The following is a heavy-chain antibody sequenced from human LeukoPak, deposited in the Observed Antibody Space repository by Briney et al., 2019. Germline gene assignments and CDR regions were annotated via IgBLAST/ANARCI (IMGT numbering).Heavy chain of an antibody. D-gene: IGHD3-16*01. CDR3: ARGGGLDV. Sequence: GGSLRLSCAVSGFIFSSYWMNWARQAPGKGLEWVASINHNGNVNYYVDSVKGRFTISRDNAKNSLYLQMSNLRAEDTAVYFCARGGGLDVWGQGATVTVSS. V-gene: IGHV3-7*03. J-gene: IGHJ6*02. CDR1: GFIFSSYW. CDR2: INHNGNVN.